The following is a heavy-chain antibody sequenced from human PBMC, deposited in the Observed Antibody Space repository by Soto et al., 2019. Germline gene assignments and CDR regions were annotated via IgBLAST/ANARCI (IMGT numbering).Heavy chain of an antibody. CDR2: ISGSGGST. CDR1: GFTSSDYA. J-gene: IGHJ4*02. Sequence: WVLLRLSCAASGFTSSDYAMRWVRQAPGKGLEWVSAISGSGGSTYYADSVKGRFTISRDNSKNTLYLQMNSLRAEDTAVYYCAKVIGNWGQGTLVTVSS. V-gene: IGHV3-23*01. CDR3: AKVIGN. D-gene: IGHD2-15*01.